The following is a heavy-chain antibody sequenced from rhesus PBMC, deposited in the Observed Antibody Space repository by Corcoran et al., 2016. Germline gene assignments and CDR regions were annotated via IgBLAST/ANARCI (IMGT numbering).Heavy chain of an antibody. Sequence: QVQLVQSGAEIKQPGASVKPSCKASGYTFTSYYMHWVRQAPGQGLEWIGLIYPYNGKKGYAQNFQGRVTITTDTSTSTGYMELSSLRSEDTAVYYCTRGAAAGTHLDYWGQGVLVTVSS. D-gene: IGHD6-31*01. CDR3: TRGAAAGTHLDY. CDR1: GYTFTSYY. V-gene: IGHV1-1*01. J-gene: IGHJ4*01. CDR2: IYPYNGKK.